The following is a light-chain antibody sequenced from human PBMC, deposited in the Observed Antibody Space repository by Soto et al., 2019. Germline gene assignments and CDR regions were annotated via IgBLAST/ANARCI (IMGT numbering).Light chain of an antibody. J-gene: IGLJ1*01. CDR1: SSNIGINT. CDR2: DNH. CDR3: AAWDVSLKGLV. V-gene: IGLV1-44*01. Sequence: QSVLTQPPSASGTPGQSVTCSCSGSSSNIGINTVNWYRQLPGTAPQLLISDNHRRPSGVPDRFSGSKSGTSASLAISGLQSEDEATYFCAAWDVSLKGLVFGTGTKVTVL.